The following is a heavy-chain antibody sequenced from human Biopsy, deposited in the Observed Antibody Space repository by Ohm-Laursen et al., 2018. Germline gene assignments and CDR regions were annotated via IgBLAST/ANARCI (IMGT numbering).Heavy chain of an antibody. D-gene: IGHD3-9*01. Sequence: ASVKVSCKASVYSFTKYYINWVRQAPGQGLEWMGIINPTGGTTSYAEKFQGRVTLTRDTSTGTVYLELNSLIYEDTALYYCARDETGSSVFGPYYYVMDIWGQETTFTVSS. CDR3: ARDETGSSVFGPYYYVMDI. CDR1: VYSFTKYY. J-gene: IGHJ6*02. V-gene: IGHV1-46*01. CDR2: INPTGGTT.